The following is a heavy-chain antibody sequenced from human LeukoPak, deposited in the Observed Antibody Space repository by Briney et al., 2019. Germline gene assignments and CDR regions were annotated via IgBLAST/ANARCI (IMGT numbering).Heavy chain of an antibody. J-gene: IGHJ5*02. Sequence: SETLSLTCTVSGGSISSHYWSWIRQPPGKGLEWIGYIYYSGSTSYNPSLKSRVTISVDTSKNQFSLKLSSVTAADTAVYYCARTVTTSPRDNWFDPWGQGTLVTVSS. CDR3: ARTVTTSPRDNWFDP. CDR2: IYYSGST. CDR1: GGSISSHY. D-gene: IGHD4-11*01. V-gene: IGHV4-59*11.